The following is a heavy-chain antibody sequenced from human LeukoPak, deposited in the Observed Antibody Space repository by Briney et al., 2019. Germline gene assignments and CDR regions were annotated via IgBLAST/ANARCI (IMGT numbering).Heavy chain of an antibody. D-gene: IGHD3-9*01. Sequence: PGGSLRLSCAASGFTFSSYEMNWVRQAPGKGLEWVSYISSSGSTIYYADSVKGRFTISRDNAKNSLYLQMNSLRAEDTAVYYCARAVRYFDRILVYYYYYYMDVWGKGTTVTISS. CDR2: ISSSGSTI. CDR1: GFTFSSYE. J-gene: IGHJ6*03. V-gene: IGHV3-48*03. CDR3: ARAVRYFDRILVYYYYYYMDV.